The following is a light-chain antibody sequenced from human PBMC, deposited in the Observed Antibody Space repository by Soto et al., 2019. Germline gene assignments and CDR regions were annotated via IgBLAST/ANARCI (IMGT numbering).Light chain of an antibody. CDR2: GAS. Sequence: EIVMTQSPATLSVSPGERATLSCRARQSVSSNLAWYQPKPGQAPRLLLYGASTRATGIPARFSGSGSGTECTLTISSLQSEDCAVYYCQASVTFGQGTKLEIK. CDR3: QASVT. CDR1: QSVSSN. V-gene: IGKV3-15*01. J-gene: IGKJ2*01.